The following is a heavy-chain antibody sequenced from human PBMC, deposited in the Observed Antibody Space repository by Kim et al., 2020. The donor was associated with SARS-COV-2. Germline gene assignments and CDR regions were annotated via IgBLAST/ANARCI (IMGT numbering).Heavy chain of an antibody. Sequence: SETLSLTCTVSGGSISSSSYYWGWIRQPPGKGLEWIGSIYYSGSTYYNPSLKSRVTISVDTSKNQFSLKLSSVTAADTAVYYCAREGIYCSSTSCYPNDAFDIWGQGTMVTVSS. CDR2: IYYSGST. CDR1: GGSISSSSYY. V-gene: IGHV4-39*07. D-gene: IGHD2-2*01. J-gene: IGHJ3*02. CDR3: AREGIYCSSTSCYPNDAFDI.